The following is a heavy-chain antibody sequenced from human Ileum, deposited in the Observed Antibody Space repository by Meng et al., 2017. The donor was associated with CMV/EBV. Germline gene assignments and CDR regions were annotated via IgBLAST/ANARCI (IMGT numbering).Heavy chain of an antibody. J-gene: IGHJ3*01. CDR3: ATIGGLQAFDF. CDR2: ISWDGGDT. V-gene: IGHV3-43*01. CDR1: GFDFEDYT. D-gene: IGHD3-16*01. Sequence: GESLKISCSASGFDFEDYTMHWVRQAPGKILEWVSLISWDGGDTLYADSVRGRFTISRDNSKNSLYLHMSSLRADDTAFYYCATIGGLQAFDFWGQGTMVTVSS.